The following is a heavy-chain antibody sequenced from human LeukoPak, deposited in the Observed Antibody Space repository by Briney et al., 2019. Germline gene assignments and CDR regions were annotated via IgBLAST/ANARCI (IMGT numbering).Heavy chain of an antibody. V-gene: IGHV1-8*01. CDR2: MNPNSGNT. CDR3: ARGYSINCSSTSCNHYLNWFDP. CDR1: GYTFTSYD. J-gene: IGHJ5*02. Sequence: GASVKVSCKASGYTFTSYDINWVRQATGQGLEWMGWMNPNSGNTGYAQKFQGRVTMTTNTPISTAYMELSSLRSGDTAIYYCARGYSINCSSTSCNHYLNWFDPWGQGTLVTVSS. D-gene: IGHD2-2*01.